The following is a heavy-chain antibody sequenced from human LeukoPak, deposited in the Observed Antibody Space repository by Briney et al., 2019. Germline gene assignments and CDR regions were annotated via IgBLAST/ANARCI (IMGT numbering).Heavy chain of an antibody. J-gene: IGHJ4*02. CDR2: INYTGST. D-gene: IGHD2-15*01. CDR3: ARAGVVVAASGNYFDY. CDR1: GGSISSSSYY. V-gene: IGHV4-61*01. Sequence: SETLSLTCTVSGGSISSSSYYWSWIRQPPGKGLEWIGYINYTGSTNYNPSLKSRVTISVDTSKNQFSLKLNSVTAADTAVYYCARAGVVVAASGNYFDYWGQGTLVTVSS.